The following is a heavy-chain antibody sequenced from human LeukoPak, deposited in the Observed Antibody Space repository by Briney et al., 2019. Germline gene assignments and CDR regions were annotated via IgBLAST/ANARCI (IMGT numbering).Heavy chain of an antibody. CDR3: AKDMGGYSGYDLDY. CDR1: GFTFTNDF. CDR2: IGGSGGTT. J-gene: IGHJ4*02. V-gene: IGHV3-23*01. Sequence: GGSLRLSCAASGFTFTNDFMTWVRQAPGKGLEWVSGIGGSGGTTYYADSVRGRFTISRDNSKNTLYLQTYSLRAEDTAVYYRAKDMGGYSGYDLDYWGQGTLVTVSS. D-gene: IGHD5-12*01.